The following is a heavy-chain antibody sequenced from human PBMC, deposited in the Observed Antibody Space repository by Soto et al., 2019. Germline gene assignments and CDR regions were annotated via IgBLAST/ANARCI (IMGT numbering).Heavy chain of an antibody. CDR3: ARLIGSSARFDY. Sequence: LSLTCTVSGGSISSGGYYWSWIRQHPGKGLEWVGYIYYSGSTYYNPSLKSRVTISVDTSKNQFSLKLSSVTAADTAVYYCARLIGSSARFDYWGQGTLVTVSS. CDR1: GGSISSGGYY. D-gene: IGHD6-6*01. V-gene: IGHV4-31*03. CDR2: IYYSGST. J-gene: IGHJ4*02.